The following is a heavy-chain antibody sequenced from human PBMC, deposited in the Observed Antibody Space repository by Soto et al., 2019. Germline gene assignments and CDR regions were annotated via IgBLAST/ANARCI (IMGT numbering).Heavy chain of an antibody. D-gene: IGHD3-16*01. V-gene: IGHV2-5*02. CDR1: GFSLTTSGVG. J-gene: IGHJ5*02. CDR2: IYWDDDK. CDR3: AHSRGEDWFGP. Sequence: QITLKESGPTLVKSTQTLTLTCTFSGFSLTTSGVGVGWIRQPPGKALEWLALIYWDDDKRYTPSLKSRPTITKDTAKNLVVLMMTNMDPVDTATDYCAHSRGEDWFGPWGQGTLVTVCS.